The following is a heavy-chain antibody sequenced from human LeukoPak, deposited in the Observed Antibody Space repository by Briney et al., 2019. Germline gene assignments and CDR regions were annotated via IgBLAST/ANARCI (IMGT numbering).Heavy chain of an antibody. CDR3: AILYYYDSSGYYSALWYFDL. CDR2: INTNTGNP. D-gene: IGHD3-22*01. J-gene: IGHJ2*01. Sequence: GASVKVSCKASGGTFSSYAISWVRQAPGQGLEWMGWINTNTGNPTYAQGFTGRFVFSLDTSVSTAYLQISSLKAEDTAVYYCAILYYYDSSGYYSALWYFDLWGRGTLVTVSS. CDR1: GGTFSSYA. V-gene: IGHV7-4-1*02.